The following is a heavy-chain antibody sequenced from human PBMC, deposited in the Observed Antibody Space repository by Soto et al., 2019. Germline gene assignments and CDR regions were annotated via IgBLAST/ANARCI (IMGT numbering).Heavy chain of an antibody. V-gene: IGHV3-9*01. D-gene: IGHD3-10*01. CDR1: GFTFDDYA. CDR2: ISWNSGSI. CDR3: ARLPLLWFGELRGYYCGMDV. Sequence: PGGSLRLSCAASGFTFDDYAMHWVRQAPGKGLEWVSGISWNSGSIGYADSVKGRFTISRDNAKNSLYLQMNSLRAEDTALYYCARLPLLWFGELRGYYCGMDVWGQGTTVTVSS. J-gene: IGHJ6*02.